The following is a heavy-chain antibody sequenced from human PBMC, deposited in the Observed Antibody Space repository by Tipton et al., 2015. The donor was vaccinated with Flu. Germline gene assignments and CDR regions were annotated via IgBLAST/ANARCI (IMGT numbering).Heavy chain of an antibody. V-gene: IGHV4-34*01. Sequence: TLSLTCAVYGGSFSGYYGSWIRQPPGKGLEWIGEMDHRGSTTYNPSLKSRVAISVDTSKNQFSLKLSSVTAADTAVYYCARRVGLVSSGYYPSKGFDYWGQGTLVTVSS. CDR1: GGSFSGYY. D-gene: IGHD3-22*01. CDR3: ARRVGLVSSGYYPSKGFDY. CDR2: MDHRGST. J-gene: IGHJ4*02.